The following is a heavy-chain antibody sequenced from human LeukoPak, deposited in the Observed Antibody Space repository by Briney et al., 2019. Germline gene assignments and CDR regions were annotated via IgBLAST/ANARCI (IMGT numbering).Heavy chain of an antibody. D-gene: IGHD3-22*01. Sequence: PGGTLRLSCAASGFTFSIYGMSWVRQAPARGLEWVSAMSGSGGSTYYADSVKGGFTISRDNSKNTLYLPMNNLRAEDTAVYSLSKDGYYDSSAYYYVRYLDLWGRGTLVSVSS. J-gene: IGHJ2*01. CDR2: MSGSGGST. V-gene: IGHV3-23*01. CDR3: SKDGYYDSSAYYYVRYLDL. CDR1: GFTFSIYG.